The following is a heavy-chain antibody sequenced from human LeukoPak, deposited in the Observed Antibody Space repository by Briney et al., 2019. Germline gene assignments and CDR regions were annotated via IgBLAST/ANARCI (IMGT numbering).Heavy chain of an antibody. Sequence: GGSLRLSCAASGFTFSSYSMNWVRQAPGKGLEWVSSISSSSSYIYYADSVKGRFTISRDNAKNSLYLQMNSLRAEDTAVYYCAREVSDCDILTGYYNNWFDPWGQGTLVTVSS. CDR2: ISSSSSYI. J-gene: IGHJ5*02. CDR1: GFTFSSYS. D-gene: IGHD3-9*01. CDR3: AREVSDCDILTGYYNNWFDP. V-gene: IGHV3-21*01.